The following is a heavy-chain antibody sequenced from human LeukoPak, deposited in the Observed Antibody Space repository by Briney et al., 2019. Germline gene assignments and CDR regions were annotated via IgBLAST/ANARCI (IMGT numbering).Heavy chain of an antibody. D-gene: IGHD2/OR15-2a*01. CDR2: ISYDGSNK. Sequence: GGSLRLSCAASGFTFSSYGMHWVRQAPGKGLGWVAVISYDGSNKYYADSVKGRFTISRDNSKNTLYLQMNSLRAEDTAVYYCAKDPKLFYYYYGMDVWGQGTTVTVSS. J-gene: IGHJ6*02. CDR3: AKDPKLFYYYYGMDV. V-gene: IGHV3-30*18. CDR1: GFTFSSYG.